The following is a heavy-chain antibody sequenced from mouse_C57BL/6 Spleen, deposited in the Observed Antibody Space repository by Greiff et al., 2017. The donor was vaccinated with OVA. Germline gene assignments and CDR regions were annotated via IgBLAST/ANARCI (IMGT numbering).Heavy chain of an antibody. Sequence: VQLQQSGAELVKPGASVKLSCTASGFNIKDYYMHWVKQRTEQGLEWIGRIDPEDGETKYATKFQGKATITADTSSNTAYLQLSSLTSEDTAVYYCARGLGGYFDDWGKGTTLTVSS. CDR3: ARGLGGYFDD. CDR2: IDPEDGET. D-gene: IGHD3-3*01. V-gene: IGHV14-2*01. J-gene: IGHJ2*01. CDR1: GFNIKDYY.